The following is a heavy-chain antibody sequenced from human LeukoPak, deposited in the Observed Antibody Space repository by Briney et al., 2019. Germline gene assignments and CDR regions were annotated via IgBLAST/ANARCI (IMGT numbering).Heavy chain of an antibody. D-gene: IGHD2-2*01. CDR2: ISSSGTDI. CDR1: GFTFSDYY. V-gene: IGHV3-11*01. Sequence: GGSLRLSCAASGFTFSDYYMSWIRQAPGKGLEWVSYISSSGTDINYADSVKGRFTISRDNTKNSLYLQMNSLRAEDTAVYYCVFPVRLPGYWGQGTLVTVS. CDR3: VFPVRLPGY. J-gene: IGHJ4*02.